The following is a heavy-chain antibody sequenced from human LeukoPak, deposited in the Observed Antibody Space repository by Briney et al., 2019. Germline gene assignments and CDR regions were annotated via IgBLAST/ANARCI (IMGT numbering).Heavy chain of an antibody. CDR1: GGTFSSYT. D-gene: IGHD3-16*01. CDR2: IIPILGIA. Sequence: ASVKVSRKASGGTFSSYTISWVRQAPGQGLEWMGRIIPILGIANYAQKFQGRVTITADKSTSTAYMELSSLRSEDTAVYYCARSNDYDYVWGSYRDYFDYWGQGTLVTLSS. V-gene: IGHV1-69*02. CDR3: ARSNDYDYVWGSYRDYFDY. J-gene: IGHJ4*02.